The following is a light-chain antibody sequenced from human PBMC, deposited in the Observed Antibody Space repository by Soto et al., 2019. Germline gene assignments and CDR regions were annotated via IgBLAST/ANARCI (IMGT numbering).Light chain of an antibody. CDR1: QSVSSY. Sequence: IVLTQSPATLSLSPGERATLSCRASQSVSSYLSWYQQKPGQAPRLLIYGASTRATGVPTRFSGSRSGADFTLTISRLEPEDFAVYYCQQYTTSSWTFGQGTNVDI. CDR2: GAS. V-gene: IGKV3-11*01. CDR3: QQYTTSSWT. J-gene: IGKJ1*01.